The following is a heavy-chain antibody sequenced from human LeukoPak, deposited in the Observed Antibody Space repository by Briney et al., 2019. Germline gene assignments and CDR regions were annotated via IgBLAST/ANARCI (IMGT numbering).Heavy chain of an antibody. CDR1: GYTLTELS. Sequence: ASVKVSCKVSGYTLTELSMHWVRQAPGKGLEWMGGFDPEDGETIYAQKFQGRVTMTEDTSTDTAYMELSSLRSEDTAVYYCATVACRSTSCHVDWFDPWGQGTLVTVSS. J-gene: IGHJ5*02. D-gene: IGHD2-2*01. V-gene: IGHV1-24*01. CDR3: ATVACRSTSCHVDWFDP. CDR2: FDPEDGET.